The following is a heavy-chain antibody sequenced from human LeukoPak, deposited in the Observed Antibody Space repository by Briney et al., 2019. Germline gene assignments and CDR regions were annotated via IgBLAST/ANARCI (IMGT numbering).Heavy chain of an antibody. CDR2: ISTDESST. J-gene: IGHJ4*02. CDR3: TRKLSGGHYFDY. V-gene: IGHV3-74*01. Sequence: AGGSLRLSCATSGFTFSTYWMYWVRQAPGKGLEWVSRISTDESSTTYADSVKGRFTISRDNAKSTLYLQMNSLRAEDTAVYYCTRKLSGGHYFDYWGQGTLVTVSS. D-gene: IGHD1-1*01. CDR1: GFTFSTYW.